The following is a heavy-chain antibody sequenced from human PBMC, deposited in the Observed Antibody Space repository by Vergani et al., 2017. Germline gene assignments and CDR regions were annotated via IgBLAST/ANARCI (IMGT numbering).Heavy chain of an antibody. V-gene: IGHV1-2*02. CDR1: GYTFTDYF. Sequence: QVQLVQSGAEVKKPGASVKVSCKASGYTFTDYFMHWVRQAPGQGLGWMGWINPNSGGTNYAQKFQGRVTMPGDTSNSTAYMELSTLTSADTAVYYCARVGTSSNHDYFDYWGQGTLVTVSS. CDR3: ARVGTSSNHDYFDY. D-gene: IGHD2-2*01. J-gene: IGHJ4*02. CDR2: INPNSGGT.